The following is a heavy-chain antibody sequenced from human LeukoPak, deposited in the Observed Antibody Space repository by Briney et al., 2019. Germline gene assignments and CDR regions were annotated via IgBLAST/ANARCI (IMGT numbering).Heavy chain of an antibody. Sequence: GGSLRLSCKGSGYSFTSYWIGWVRQMPGKGLEWMGIIYPGDSDTRYSPSFQGQVTISADKSISTAYPQWSSLKASDTAMYYCARRPAAGYYDSSGYDYWGQGTLVTVSS. CDR2: IYPGDSDT. V-gene: IGHV5-51*01. D-gene: IGHD3-22*01. CDR3: ARRPAAGYYDSSGYDY. J-gene: IGHJ4*02. CDR1: GYSFTSYW.